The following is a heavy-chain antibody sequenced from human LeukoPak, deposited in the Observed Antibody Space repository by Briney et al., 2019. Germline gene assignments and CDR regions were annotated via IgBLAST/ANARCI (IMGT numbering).Heavy chain of an antibody. J-gene: IGHJ6*02. Sequence: SDTLSLTCTVYGGSFSGYSWSWVRQPPGKGLEWIGEINHGGSTNYNPSLKGRVTISLDTSKSQFSLELSSVTAADTAVHYCARVRYSRGSGFYYYYGMDVWGQGTTVTVSS. CDR2: INHGGST. CDR3: ARVRYSRGSGFYYYYGMDV. CDR1: GGSFSGYS. V-gene: IGHV4-34*01. D-gene: IGHD3-9*01.